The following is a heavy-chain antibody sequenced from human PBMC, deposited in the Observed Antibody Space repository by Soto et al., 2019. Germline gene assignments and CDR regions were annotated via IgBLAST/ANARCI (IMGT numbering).Heavy chain of an antibody. CDR3: ARLPRAHRGYYSFYFDY. V-gene: IGHV1-18*01. CDR2: ISAYSGNK. J-gene: IGHJ4*02. D-gene: IGHD3-3*01. CDR1: GHSLPELS. Sequence: ASVKVSCKVPGHSLPELSIHWMRQAPGQGLEWMGRISAYSGNKFYGKRLQGRGTMTTDTSTSTAYMELRRLRSDDTAVYYCARLPRAHRGYYSFYFDYWGQGTLVTVSS.